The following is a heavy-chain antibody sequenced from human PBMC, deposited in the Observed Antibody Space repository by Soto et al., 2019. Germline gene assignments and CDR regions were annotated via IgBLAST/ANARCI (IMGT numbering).Heavy chain of an antibody. CDR3: ARGPDLGWD. CDR1: GGSISSSHW. V-gene: IGHV4-4*02. CDR2: IYHSGTT. Sequence: QVQLQESGPGLVKPSGTLSLTCAVSGGSISSSHWWSWVRQPPGKGLEWIGEIYHSGTTNYNPSLKSRLNISIDKSTNQISLILSSVTAADTAVYYCARGPDLGWDWGQGTLVTVSS. J-gene: IGHJ4*02. D-gene: IGHD2-21*01.